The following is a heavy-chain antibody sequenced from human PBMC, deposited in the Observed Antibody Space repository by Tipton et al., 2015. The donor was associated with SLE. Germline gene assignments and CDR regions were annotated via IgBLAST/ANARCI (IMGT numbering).Heavy chain of an antibody. Sequence: TLSLTCTVSGGSISSYYWSWIRQPPGKGLKWIGSVYYSGNTFANPSLKSRVTISVDPSKNHFSLNLKSVTVADTAVYFCVRHDYGDAMGDAFTLWGQGAMVTVSS. CDR2: VYYSGNT. J-gene: IGHJ3*01. CDR3: VRHDYGDAMGDAFTL. D-gene: IGHD4-17*01. CDR1: GGSISSYY. V-gene: IGHV4-39*07.